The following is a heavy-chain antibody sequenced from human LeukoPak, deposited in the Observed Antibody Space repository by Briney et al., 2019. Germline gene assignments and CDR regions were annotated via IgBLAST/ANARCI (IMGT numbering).Heavy chain of an antibody. CDR2: ISAYNGNT. V-gene: IGHV1-18*01. Sequence: ASVKVSCKASGYIFSNFFSSYGISWVRQAPGQGLEWMGWISAYNGNTNYAQKLQGRVTMTTDTSTSTAYMELRSLRSDDTAVYYCARDFSSGWPNFDYWGQGTLVTVSS. D-gene: IGHD3-3*01. CDR1: GYIFSNFFSSYG. CDR3: ARDFSSGWPNFDY. J-gene: IGHJ4*02.